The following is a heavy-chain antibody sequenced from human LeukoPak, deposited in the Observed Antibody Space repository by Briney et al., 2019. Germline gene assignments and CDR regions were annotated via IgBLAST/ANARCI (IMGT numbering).Heavy chain of an antibody. V-gene: IGHV4-39*07. CDR1: GGSISSSSYY. Sequence: PSETLSLTCTVSGGSISSSSYYWGWIRQPPGKGLEWIGSIYYSGSTYYNPSLKSRVTISVDTSKNQFSLKLSSVTAADTAVYYCARALWFGASPPWFDPWGQGTLVTVSS. D-gene: IGHD3-10*01. CDR2: IYYSGST. J-gene: IGHJ5*02. CDR3: ARALWFGASPPWFDP.